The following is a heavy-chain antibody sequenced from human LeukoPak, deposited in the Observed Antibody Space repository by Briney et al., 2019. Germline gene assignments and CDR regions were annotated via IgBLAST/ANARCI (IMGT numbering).Heavy chain of an antibody. Sequence: SETLSLTCTVSGGSISSGDYHWSWIRQPAGKGLEWIGRIYTSGRTNYNPSLKSRVTISVDTSKNQFSLKLSSVTAADTAVYYCARCEWVDSSSWYQTDYYYYMDVWGKGTTVTISS. J-gene: IGHJ6*03. CDR2: IYTSGRT. CDR1: GGSISSGDYH. V-gene: IGHV4-61*02. CDR3: ARCEWVDSSSWYQTDYYYYMDV. D-gene: IGHD6-13*01.